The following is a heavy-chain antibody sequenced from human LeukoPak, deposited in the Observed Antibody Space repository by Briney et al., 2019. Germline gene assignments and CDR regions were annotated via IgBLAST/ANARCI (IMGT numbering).Heavy chain of an antibody. Sequence: SETLSLTCTVSGGSISCSSYYWGWIRQPPGKGLEWIGSIYYSGSTYYNPSLKSRVTISVDTSKNQFSLKLSSVAAADTAVYYCASPLVPGAFDIWGQGTMVTVSS. D-gene: IGHD6-13*01. V-gene: IGHV4-39*01. J-gene: IGHJ3*02. CDR2: IYYSGST. CDR1: GGSISCSSYY. CDR3: ASPLVPGAFDI.